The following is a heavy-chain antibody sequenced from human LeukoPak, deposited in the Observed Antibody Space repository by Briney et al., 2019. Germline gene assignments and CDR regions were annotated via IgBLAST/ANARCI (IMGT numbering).Heavy chain of an antibody. CDR1: GLTFGTYG. J-gene: IGHJ6*02. CDR2: ISGSGGST. D-gene: IGHD3-22*01. CDR3: ARGGRVNAPLGMDV. Sequence: GGSLRLSCAASGLTFGTYGMSWVRQAPGKGLEWVSAISGSGGSTYYADSVKGRFTISRDNAKNSLYLQMNSLRAEDTAVYYCARGGRVNAPLGMDVWGQGTTVTVSS. V-gene: IGHV3-23*01.